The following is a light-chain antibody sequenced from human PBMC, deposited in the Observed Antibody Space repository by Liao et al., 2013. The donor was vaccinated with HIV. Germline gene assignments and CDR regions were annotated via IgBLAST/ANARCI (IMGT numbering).Light chain of an antibody. CDR3: QAWDSKTGAS. J-gene: IGLJ1*01. CDR2: QDN. Sequence: SYVLVQPSSVPVAPGKTARITCGGDNIGSKSVHWYQQRPGQSPALIIYQDNKRPSGIPERFSGSNSGNTATLTISGTQAVDEADYYCQAWDSKTGASFGTGTKVTVL. V-gene: IGLV3-21*01. CDR1: NIGSKS.